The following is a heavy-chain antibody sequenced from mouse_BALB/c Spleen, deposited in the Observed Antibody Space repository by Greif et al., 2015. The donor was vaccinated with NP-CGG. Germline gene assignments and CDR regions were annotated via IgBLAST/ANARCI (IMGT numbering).Heavy chain of an antibody. CDR3: ARDYDYWYFDV. Sequence: VKLQESGAELAKPGASVKMSCKASGYTFTSYWMHWVKQRPGQGLEWIGYINPSTGHTEYNQKFKDKATLTADKSSSTAYMQLSSLTSEDSAVYYCARDYDYWYFDVWGAGTTVTVSS. D-gene: IGHD2-4*01. J-gene: IGHJ1*01. CDR2: INPSTGHT. CDR1: GYTFTSYW. V-gene: IGHV1-7*01.